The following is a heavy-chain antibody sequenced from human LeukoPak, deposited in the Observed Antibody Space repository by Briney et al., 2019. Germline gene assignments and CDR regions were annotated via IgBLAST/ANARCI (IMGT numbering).Heavy chain of an antibody. CDR1: GGSSSSYY. CDR3: ARRQILTGYYNARHYFDY. Sequence: TSETLSLTCTVSGGSSSSYYWSWIRQPPGKGLEWIGYIYYSGSTNYNPSLKSRVTISVDTSKNQFSLKLSSVTAADTAVYYCARRQILTGYYNARHYFDYWGQGTLVTVSS. J-gene: IGHJ4*02. D-gene: IGHD3-9*01. CDR2: IYYSGST. V-gene: IGHV4-59*12.